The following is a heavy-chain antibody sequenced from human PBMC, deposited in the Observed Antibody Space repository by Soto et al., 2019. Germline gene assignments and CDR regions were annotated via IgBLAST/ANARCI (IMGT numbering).Heavy chain of an antibody. CDR2: ISYDGSNK. CDR3: ARALRIAVAGRYDY. CDR1: GFTFSSYA. V-gene: IGHV3-30-3*01. Sequence: QVQLVESGGGVVQPGRSLRLSCAASGFTFSSYAMHWVRQAPGKGLECVAVISYDGSNKYDADSVKGRFTISRDNSKNKLYMQINSLRAEETAVYYCARALRIAVAGRYDYWGQGTLVTVTS. J-gene: IGHJ4*02. D-gene: IGHD6-19*01.